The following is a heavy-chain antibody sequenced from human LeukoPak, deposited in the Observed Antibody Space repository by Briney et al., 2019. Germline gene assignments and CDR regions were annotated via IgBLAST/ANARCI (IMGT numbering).Heavy chain of an antibody. CDR2: INPNSGGT. J-gene: IGHJ6*02. CDR1: GYTFIGYY. V-gene: IGHV1-2*02. Sequence: ASVKVSRKASGYTFIGYYMHWVRQAPGQGLEWMGWINPNSGGTNYAQKFQGRVTMTRDTSISTAYMEVSRLRSDDTAVYYCVRDGAMDVWGQGTTVTVSS. CDR3: VRDGAMDV.